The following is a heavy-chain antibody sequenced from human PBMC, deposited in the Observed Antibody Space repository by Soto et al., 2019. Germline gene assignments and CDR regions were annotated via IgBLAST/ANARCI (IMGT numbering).Heavy chain of an antibody. CDR1: GFTFSSYE. Sequence: GGSLRLSXAASGFTFSSYEMNWVRQAPGKGLEWVSYISSSGSTIYYADSVKGRFTIPRDNAKNSLYLQMNSLRAEDTAVYYCARGHSNYRQGHDYWGQGTLVTVSS. CDR2: ISSSGSTI. CDR3: ARGHSNYRQGHDY. J-gene: IGHJ4*02. D-gene: IGHD4-4*01. V-gene: IGHV3-48*03.